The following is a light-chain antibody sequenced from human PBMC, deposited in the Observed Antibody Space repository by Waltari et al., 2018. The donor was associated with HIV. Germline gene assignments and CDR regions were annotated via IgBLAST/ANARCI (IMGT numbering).Light chain of an antibody. Sequence: QSALAQPPSASVSTGQSVTISCTGTSSDVGGYSYVSWYQQHPGKAPTLVIYEVSKLPSGVPDLFSGSKSGNAAARTVSGLQVEDEADYYCSSYAGSNNVIFGGGTKLTVL. V-gene: IGLV2-8*01. CDR3: SSYAGSNNVI. J-gene: IGLJ2*01. CDR1: SSDVGGYSY. CDR2: EVS.